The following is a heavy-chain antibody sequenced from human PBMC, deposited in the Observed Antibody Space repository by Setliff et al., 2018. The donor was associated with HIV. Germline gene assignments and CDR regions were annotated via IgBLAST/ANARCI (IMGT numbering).Heavy chain of an antibody. CDR1: GGSMSTTEYH. V-gene: IGHV4-39*07. J-gene: IGHJ4*02. CDR2: IYYSGTT. D-gene: IGHD1-26*01. CDR3: ARGGVGRALTAWVDS. Sequence: LSLTCTVSGGSMSTTEYHWDWIRQPPGKGLEWMGNIYYSGTTYYKSSLKSRVTISAERSTNQFSLRLTSVTAADTAVYFCARGGVGRALTAWVDSWGQGTLVTVSS.